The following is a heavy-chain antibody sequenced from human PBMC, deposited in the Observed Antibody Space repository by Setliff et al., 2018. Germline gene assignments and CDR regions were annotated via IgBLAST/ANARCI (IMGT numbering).Heavy chain of an antibody. CDR3: ARDLIRGAPNWFDP. CDR2: INSGGSLI. D-gene: IGHD3-10*01. V-gene: IGHV3-48*03. CDR1: GFTFSNYE. Sequence: AGGSLRLSCAASGFTFSNYEMNWVRQAPGKGLEWVSYINSGGSLIYYADSVKGRFTISRDNAKSSLYLQMNSLRAEGTAVYYCARDLIRGAPNWFDPWGQGTLVTVSS. J-gene: IGHJ5*02.